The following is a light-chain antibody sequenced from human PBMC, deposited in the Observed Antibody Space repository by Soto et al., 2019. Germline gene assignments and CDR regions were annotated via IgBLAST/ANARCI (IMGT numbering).Light chain of an antibody. CDR2: GAS. Sequence: EIVLAESPSTLSVSPGERVTLSCRATQTIGNKLAWYLQRPGKAPRLLMYGASNRESDIPARFSGSGSGTEFTLTITGLQSEDFAVYYCQQYNGWPRTFGLGTRLEIK. J-gene: IGKJ5*01. V-gene: IGKV3-15*01. CDR3: QQYNGWPRT. CDR1: QTIGNK.